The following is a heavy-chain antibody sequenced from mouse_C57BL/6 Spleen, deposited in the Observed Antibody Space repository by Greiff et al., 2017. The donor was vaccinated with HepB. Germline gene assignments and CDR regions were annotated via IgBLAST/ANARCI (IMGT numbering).Heavy chain of an antibody. V-gene: IGHV1-15*01. CDR1: GYTFTDYE. J-gene: IGHJ1*03. CDR2: IDPETGGT. D-gene: IGHD1-1*01. CDR3: TRHSYYGSSYWYFDV. Sequence: QVQLQQSGAELVRPGASVTLSCKASGYTFTDYEMHWVKQTPVHGLEWIGAIDPETGGTAYNQKFKGKAILTADKSSSTAYMELRSLTSEDSAVYYCTRHSYYGSSYWYFDVWGTGTTVTVSS.